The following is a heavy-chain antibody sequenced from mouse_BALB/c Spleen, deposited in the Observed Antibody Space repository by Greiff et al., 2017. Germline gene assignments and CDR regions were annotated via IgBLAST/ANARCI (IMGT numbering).Heavy chain of an antibody. J-gene: IGHJ4*01. D-gene: IGHD4-1*01. CDR3: TRGGKLAYAMDY. CDR2: IYPGNSDT. CDR1: GYTFTSYW. Sequence: EVKVEESGTVLARPGASVKMSCKASGYTFTSYWMHWVKQRPGQGLEWIGAIYPGNSDTSYNQKFKGKAKLTAVTSTSTAYMELSSLTNEDSAVYDCTRGGKLAYAMDYWGQGTSVTVSS. V-gene: IGHV1-5*01.